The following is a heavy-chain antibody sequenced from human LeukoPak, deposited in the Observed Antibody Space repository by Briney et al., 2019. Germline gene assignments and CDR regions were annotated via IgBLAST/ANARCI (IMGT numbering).Heavy chain of an antibody. CDR2: ISSSGNTI. Sequence: GGSLRLSCAASGFTFSYYDMNWVRQAPGKGLEWISYISSSGNTIYYTDSVKGRFTISRDNDQNSLYLQMNGLRAEDTAVYYCARYTSSWNYYSDYWGQGTLVTVSS. V-gene: IGHV3-48*03. CDR3: ARYTSSWNYYSDY. J-gene: IGHJ4*02. CDR1: GFTFSYYD. D-gene: IGHD6-13*01.